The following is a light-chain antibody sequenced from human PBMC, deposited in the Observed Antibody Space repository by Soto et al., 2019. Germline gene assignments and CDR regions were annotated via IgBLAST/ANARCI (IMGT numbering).Light chain of an antibody. Sequence: QSVLTQPPSASGSPGQSVTIPCTGTSSDVGGYDHVSWYQQHPGKAPKLMIYEVTKRPSGVPDRFSGSKSGNTASLTVSGLQAEDEADYFCCSHAGDNTYVFGTGTKVTVL. CDR2: EVT. CDR3: CSHAGDNTYV. J-gene: IGLJ1*01. CDR1: SSDVGGYDH. V-gene: IGLV2-8*01.